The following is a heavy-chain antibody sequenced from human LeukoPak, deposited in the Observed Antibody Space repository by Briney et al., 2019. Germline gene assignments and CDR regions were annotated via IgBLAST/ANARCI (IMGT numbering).Heavy chain of an antibody. CDR3: ARDYLQYCSGGTCSSSDY. D-gene: IGHD2-15*01. V-gene: IGHV3-7*04. Sequence: PGGSLRLSCATSGFTFSRYWMSWVRRAPGKGLEWVANIKQDGSEKHHVDSVKGRFTISRDNAKDSLYLQMNSLRAEDTAVYFCARDYLQYCSGGTCSSSDYWGQGTLVTVSS. J-gene: IGHJ4*02. CDR2: IKQDGSEK. CDR1: GFTFSRYW.